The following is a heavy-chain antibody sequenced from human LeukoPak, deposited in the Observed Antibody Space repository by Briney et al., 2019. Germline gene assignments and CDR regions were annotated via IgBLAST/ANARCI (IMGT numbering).Heavy chain of an antibody. CDR3: ARDERYYDGRYYPYAFDI. J-gene: IGHJ3*02. CDR1: GFTFEDYG. Sequence: GGSLRLSCAAAGFTFEDYGMSWVRQAPGKGLEWVAGISRNGGTTGHADSVKGRFTISRDNAEKSLFLQMKTLRAEDTALYYCARDERYYDGRYYPYAFDIWGQGTMVSAFS. D-gene: IGHD3-22*01. CDR2: ISRNGGTT. V-gene: IGHV3-20*04.